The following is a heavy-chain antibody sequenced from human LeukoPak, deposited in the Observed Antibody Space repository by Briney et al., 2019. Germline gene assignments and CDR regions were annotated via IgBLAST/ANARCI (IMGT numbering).Heavy chain of an antibody. D-gene: IGHD4-23*01. V-gene: IGHV4-61*01. CDR1: GVSVSSGSYY. J-gene: IGHJ4*02. Sequence: SETLSLTCTVSGVSVSSGSYYWSWLRQPPGKGLEWIGYIYYSGSTNYNPSLKSRVTISVDTSKNQFSLKLSSVTAADTAVYYGARWKGYGGIQSFDYWGQGTLVTDSS. CDR3: ARWKGYGGIQSFDY. CDR2: IYYSGST.